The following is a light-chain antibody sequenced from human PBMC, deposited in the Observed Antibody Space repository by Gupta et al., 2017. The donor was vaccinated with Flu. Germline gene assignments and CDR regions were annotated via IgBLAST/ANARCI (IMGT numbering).Light chain of an antibody. CDR3: SSDAGNNNWV. CDR2: EVN. J-gene: IGLJ3*02. Sequence: TSSDVGGYNYVSWYQQHPGNAPKLMIYEVNKRPSGVPDRFSGSKSGNTASLTVSVLQAEDEADYYCSSDAGNNNWVFGGGTELTVL. V-gene: IGLV2-8*01. CDR1: SSDVGGYNY.